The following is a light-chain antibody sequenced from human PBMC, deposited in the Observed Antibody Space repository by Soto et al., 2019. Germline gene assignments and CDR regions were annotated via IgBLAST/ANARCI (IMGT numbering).Light chain of an antibody. Sequence: ETVLTQPPGTLSLSPGERATLSCRASQSVSSSPLAWYQQKPGQAPRLLIFDASNRATGIPARFSGSGSGTHFTLTISSLEPEDFAVYYCQQRSNWPSWTFGQGTKVDI. J-gene: IGKJ1*01. CDR2: DAS. CDR1: QSVSSSP. V-gene: IGKV3-11*01. CDR3: QQRSNWPSWT.